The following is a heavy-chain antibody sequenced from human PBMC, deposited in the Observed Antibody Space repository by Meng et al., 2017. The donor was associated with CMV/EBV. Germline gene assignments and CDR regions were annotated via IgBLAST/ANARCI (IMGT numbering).Heavy chain of an antibody. CDR3: AKRTVSTDGPYFDY. CDR1: GFTFSSYA. V-gene: IGHV3-23*01. CDR2: ISGSGGST. D-gene: IGHD5/OR15-5a*01. J-gene: IGHJ4*02. Sequence: GGSLRLSCAASGFTFSSYAMSWVRQAPGKGLEWVSAISGSGGSTYYADSVKGRFTISRDNSKDTLYLQMNGLRAEDTAVYYCAKRTVSTDGPYFDYWGQGTLVTVSS.